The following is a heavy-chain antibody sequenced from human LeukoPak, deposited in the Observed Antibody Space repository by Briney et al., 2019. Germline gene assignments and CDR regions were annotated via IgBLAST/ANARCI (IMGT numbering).Heavy chain of an antibody. CDR2: IYTSGST. CDR1: GGSFSGYY. Sequence: PSETLSLTCAVYGGSFSGYYWSWIRQPAGKGLEWIGRIYTSGSTNYNPSLKSRVTMSVDTSKNQFSLKLSSVTAADTAVYYCARAVGWGSFQTYYYYMDVWGKGTTVTISS. CDR3: ARAVGWGSFQTYYYYMDV. D-gene: IGHD3-16*01. V-gene: IGHV4-59*10. J-gene: IGHJ6*03.